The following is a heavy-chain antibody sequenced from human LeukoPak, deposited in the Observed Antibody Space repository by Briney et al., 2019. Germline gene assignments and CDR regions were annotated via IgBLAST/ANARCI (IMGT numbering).Heavy chain of an antibody. Sequence: SETLSLTCTVSGGSISSYYWSWIRQPPGKGLGWIGYIYYSGSTNYNPSLKSRVTISVDTSKNQFSLKLSSVTAADTAVYYCARRPRGNWFDPWGQGTLVTVSS. CDR2: IYYSGST. CDR3: ARRPRGNWFDP. CDR1: GGSISSYY. J-gene: IGHJ5*02. V-gene: IGHV4-59*08.